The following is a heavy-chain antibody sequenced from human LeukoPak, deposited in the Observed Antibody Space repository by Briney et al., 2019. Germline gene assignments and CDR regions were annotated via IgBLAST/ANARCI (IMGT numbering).Heavy chain of an antibody. Sequence: SQTLSLTCTVSGGSISSGDYYWSWIRQPPGKGLEWIGYIYYSGSTYYNPSLKSRVTISVDTSKNQFSLKLSSVTAADTAVYYCARADCSSTSCYWAYYFDYWGQGTLVTVSS. CDR2: IYYSGST. CDR1: GGSISSGDYY. D-gene: IGHD2-2*01. CDR3: ARADCSSTSCYWAYYFDY. J-gene: IGHJ4*02. V-gene: IGHV4-30-4*01.